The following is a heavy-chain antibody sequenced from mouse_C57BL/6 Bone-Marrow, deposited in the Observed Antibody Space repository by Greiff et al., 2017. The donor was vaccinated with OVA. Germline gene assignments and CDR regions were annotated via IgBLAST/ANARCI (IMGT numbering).Heavy chain of an antibody. CDR2: IDPEDGET. CDR3: ARSGYDGYYDYAMDY. J-gene: IGHJ4*01. CDR1: GFNIKDYY. D-gene: IGHD2-3*01. V-gene: IGHV14-2*01. Sequence: DVKLLESGAELVKPGASVKLSCTASGFNIKDYYMHWVKQRTEQGLEWIGRIDPEDGETKYAPKFQGKATITADTSSNTAYLQLSSLTSEDTAVYYCARSGYDGYYDYAMDYWGQGTSVTVSS.